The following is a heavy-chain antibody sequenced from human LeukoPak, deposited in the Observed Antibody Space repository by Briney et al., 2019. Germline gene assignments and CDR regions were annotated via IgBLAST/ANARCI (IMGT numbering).Heavy chain of an antibody. Sequence: PSGTLSLTCTVSGGSISSYYWSWIRQPPGKGLEWIGYIYYSGSTNYNPSLKSRVTISVDTSKNQFSLKLSSVTAADTAVYYCARASLVRGVIDYWGQGTLVTVSS. J-gene: IGHJ4*02. CDR2: IYYSGST. CDR3: ARASLVRGVIDY. V-gene: IGHV4-59*01. D-gene: IGHD3-10*01. CDR1: GGSISSYY.